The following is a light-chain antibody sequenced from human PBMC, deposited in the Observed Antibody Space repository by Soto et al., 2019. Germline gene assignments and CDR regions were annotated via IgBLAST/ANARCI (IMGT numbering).Light chain of an antibody. CDR2: MIS. Sequence: EIVMTQTPLSSRVTLGQPASISCRSSQSLVHRDGNTYLSWLHQRPGQPPRLLLYMISDRFSGVPDRFSGSGAGTDFTLKISRVEAEDVGVYYCMQATQPYTFGQGTKLEIE. V-gene: IGKV2-24*01. J-gene: IGKJ2*01. CDR3: MQATQPYT. CDR1: QSLVHRDGNTY.